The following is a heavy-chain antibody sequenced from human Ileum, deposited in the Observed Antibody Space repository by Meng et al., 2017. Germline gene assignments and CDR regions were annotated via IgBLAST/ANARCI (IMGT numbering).Heavy chain of an antibody. CDR1: GDSFTGGAYY. V-gene: IGHV4-39*07. J-gene: IGHJ4*02. CDR2: LYYNGNN. Sequence: SETLSLTCTVSGDSFTGGAYYGGWIRQPPGKGLEWIGSLYYNGNNYYNRSLRGRATISIPTSTQQFSLQLNSVTAADTAVYYCGKAPDYWGQGTLVTVSS. CDR3: GKAPDY.